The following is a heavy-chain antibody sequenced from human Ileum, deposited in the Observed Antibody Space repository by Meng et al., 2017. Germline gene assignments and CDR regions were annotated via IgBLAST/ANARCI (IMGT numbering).Heavy chain of an antibody. CDR1: GGSVSSSGYQ. Sequence: LAGWGAGLGGPSEPLSLICAVSGGSVSSSGYQWGWIRQPPGKGLEWIGYASTNYNPSLKSRVTISVDTSKNQFSLKLTSVTAADTAVYYCARDHWGSLDYWGQGVLVTVSS. CDR3: ARDHWGSLDY. CDR2: AST. D-gene: IGHD7-27*01. J-gene: IGHJ4*02. V-gene: IGHV4-61*08.